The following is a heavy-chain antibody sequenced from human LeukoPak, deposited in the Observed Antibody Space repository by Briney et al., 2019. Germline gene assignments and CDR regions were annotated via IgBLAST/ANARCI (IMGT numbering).Heavy chain of an antibody. CDR2: INSDGSST. CDR1: GFTFSSYW. V-gene: IGHV3-74*01. J-gene: IGHJ4*02. CDR3: ARDRDDGYNPIDY. D-gene: IGHD5-24*01. Sequence: GGSLRLSCAASGFTFSSYWVHWVRQAPGKGLVWVSRINSDGSSTSYADSVKGRFTISRDNAKNTLYLQMNSLRAEDTAVYYCARDRDDGYNPIDYWGQGTLVTVSS.